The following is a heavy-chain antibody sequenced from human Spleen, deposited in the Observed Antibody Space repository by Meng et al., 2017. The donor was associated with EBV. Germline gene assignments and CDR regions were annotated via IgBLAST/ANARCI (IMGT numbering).Heavy chain of an antibody. CDR2: INYRGNT. CDR1: GGSISSGGYY. CDR3: ARGAAKWFDP. J-gene: IGHJ5*02. D-gene: IGHD6-25*01. V-gene: IGHV4-30-4*01. Sequence: QGLVQGPGPGRVKPSQTLARSCVSSGGSISSGGYYWSWIRQPPGKGLEWIGYINYRGNTYDNPSLRSRAALSVDTSKNQFSLKLSSVTAADTAVYYCARGAAKWFDPWGPGTLVTVSS.